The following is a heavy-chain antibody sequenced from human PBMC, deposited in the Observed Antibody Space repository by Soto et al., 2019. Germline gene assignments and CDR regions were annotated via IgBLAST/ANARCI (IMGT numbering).Heavy chain of an antibody. J-gene: IGHJ6*02. Sequence: GGSLRLSCAASGFTFSSYGMHWVRQAPGKGLEWVAVIWYDGSNKYYADSVKGRFTISRDNSKNTLYLQMNSLRAEDTAVYYCARERQWLVLGYYYYGMVVWGQGTTVTVSS. V-gene: IGHV3-33*01. CDR3: ARERQWLVLGYYYYGMVV. CDR1: GFTFSSYG. CDR2: IWYDGSNK. D-gene: IGHD6-19*01.